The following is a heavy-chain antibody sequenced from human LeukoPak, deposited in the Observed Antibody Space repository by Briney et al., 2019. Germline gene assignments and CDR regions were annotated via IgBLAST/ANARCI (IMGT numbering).Heavy chain of an antibody. J-gene: IGHJ4*02. CDR2: IYASGNT. CDR1: GGSISSYY. Sequence: SETLSLTCTVSGGSISSYYWSWVRQPAGKGLEWIGRIYASGNTNYNPSLKGRVTMTVDTSKNQFSLNLSSVTAADTAVYYCARGRGSSWYSFDSCGQGTLVTVSS. CDR3: ARGRGSSWYSFDS. D-gene: IGHD6-13*01. V-gene: IGHV4-4*07.